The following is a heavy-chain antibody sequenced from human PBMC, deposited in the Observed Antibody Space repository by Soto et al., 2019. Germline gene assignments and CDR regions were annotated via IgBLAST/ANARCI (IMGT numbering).Heavy chain of an antibody. CDR1: GYTFTGYY. CDR3: ASRPSVLGVPAVDY. D-gene: IGHD2-2*01. J-gene: IGHJ4*02. V-gene: IGHV1-2*02. Sequence: ASVKVSCKASGYTFTGYYMHWVRQAPGQGLERMGWINPNSGGTNYAQKFQGRVTMTRDTSISTAYMELSRLRSDDTAVYYCASRPSVLGVPAVDYWGQGTLVTVSS. CDR2: INPNSGGT.